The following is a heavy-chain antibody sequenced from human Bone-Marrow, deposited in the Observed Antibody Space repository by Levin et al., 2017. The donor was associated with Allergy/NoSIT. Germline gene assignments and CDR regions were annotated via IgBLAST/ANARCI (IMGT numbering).Heavy chain of an antibody. J-gene: IGHJ4*02. D-gene: IGHD3-22*01. V-gene: IGHV3-30-3*01. Sequence: PGGSLRLSCEASGFSFATYAMHWVRQAPGKGLEWVAAISFHADNEHYADSVQGRFTIFTDKYKNILFLEMNSLRREDTAVYYCARSPSYYYDSTGSKDYFDYWGQGTLVTVSS. CDR3: ARSPSYYYDSTGSKDYFDY. CDR2: ISFHADNE. CDR1: GFSFATYA.